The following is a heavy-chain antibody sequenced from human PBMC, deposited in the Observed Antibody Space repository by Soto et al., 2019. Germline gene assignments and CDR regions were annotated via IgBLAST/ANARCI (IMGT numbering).Heavy chain of an antibody. CDR1: RFTGGSSN. CDR3: TSDIMDVVPSADDLFDR. J-gene: IGHJ5*02. V-gene: IGHV3-53*01. Sequence: SLSLSGAAARFTGGSSNVSWVRKAPGKGLEWVSVIYTGDTPYYADAVKGRFTISRDNSKNTLFLQMNSLRVEDTGVYYCTSDIMDVVPSADDLFDRWRQG. D-gene: IGHD2-2*01. CDR2: IYTGDTP.